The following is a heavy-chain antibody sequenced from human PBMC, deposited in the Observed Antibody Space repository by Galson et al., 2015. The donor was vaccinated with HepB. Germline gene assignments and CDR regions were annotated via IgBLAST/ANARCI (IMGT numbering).Heavy chain of an antibody. V-gene: IGHV1-69*02. Sequence: KVSCKASGGTFSSYTISWVRQAPGQGLEWMGRVIPILGIANYAQKFQGRVTITTDKSTSTAYMELSSLRSEDTAVYYRARGDLYYYDSSGRNAGAFDIWGQGTMVTVSS. D-gene: IGHD3-22*01. CDR1: GGTFSSYT. CDR2: VIPILGIA. CDR3: ARGDLYYYDSSGRNAGAFDI. J-gene: IGHJ3*02.